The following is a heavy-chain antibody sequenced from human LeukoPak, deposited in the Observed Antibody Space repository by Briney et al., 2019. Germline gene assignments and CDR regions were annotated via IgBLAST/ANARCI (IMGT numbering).Heavy chain of an antibody. Sequence: ASVKVSCKASGYTFTSYYMHWVRQAPGQGLEWMGIINPSGGSTSYAQKFQGRVTMTRDTSTSTVYMELSSLRSEDTAVYYCARGGYYDYAWGSYRQNVNAFDIWGQGTMVTVSS. D-gene: IGHD3-16*02. V-gene: IGHV1-46*01. CDR1: GYTFTSYY. J-gene: IGHJ3*02. CDR2: INPSGGST. CDR3: ARGGYYDYAWGSYRQNVNAFDI.